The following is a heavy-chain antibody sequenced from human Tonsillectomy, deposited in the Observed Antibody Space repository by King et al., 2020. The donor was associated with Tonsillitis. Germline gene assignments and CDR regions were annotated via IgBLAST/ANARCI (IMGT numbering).Heavy chain of an antibody. CDR2: ISTYNGNT. CDR3: ARRNFRTGYWFDY. CDR1: GYTFTSYG. D-gene: IGHD3/OR15-3a*01. V-gene: IGHV1-18*01. J-gene: IGHJ4*02. Sequence: VQLVESGAEVKKPGASVKVSCKASGYTFTSYGISWVRQAPGQGLEWVGWISTYNGNTNYAQKVQGRVTMTTGTSTSTAYMELRSLRSDDTADYYCARRNFRTGYWFDYWGQGTLVTVSS.